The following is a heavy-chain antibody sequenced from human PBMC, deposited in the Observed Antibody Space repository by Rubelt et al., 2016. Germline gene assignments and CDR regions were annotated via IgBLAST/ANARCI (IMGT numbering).Heavy chain of an antibody. V-gene: IGHV4-39*01. Sequence: QLQLQESGPGLVKPSETLSLTCTVSGGSIRSRSYYWGWIRQPPGKGLEWIGSIHCSGSTYYNPSLQSRVTISLNTSKNQFSLKLTSVTAADTAVYYCAREVAAAGTGTDDYWGQGTLVTVSS. CDR3: AREVAAAGTGTDDY. J-gene: IGHJ4*02. D-gene: IGHD6-13*01. CDR1: GGSIRSRSYY. CDR2: IHCSGST.